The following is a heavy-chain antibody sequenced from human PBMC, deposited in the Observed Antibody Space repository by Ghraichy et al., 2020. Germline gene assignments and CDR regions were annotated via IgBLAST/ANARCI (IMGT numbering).Heavy chain of an antibody. Sequence: GESLNISCKASGYSFTSDWIGWVRQMPGKGLEWMGIIYPADSHTRYSPSFQGQVTISVDKSISTAYLQCSSLKASDTAMYYCARWDGGNYFDYWGQGTLVTVSS. D-gene: IGHD1-26*01. V-gene: IGHV5-51*01. CDR2: IYPADSHT. CDR1: GYSFTSDW. CDR3: ARWDGGNYFDY. J-gene: IGHJ4*02.